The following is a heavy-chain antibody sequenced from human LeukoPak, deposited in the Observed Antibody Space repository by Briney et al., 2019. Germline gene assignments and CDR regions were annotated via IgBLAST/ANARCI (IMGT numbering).Heavy chain of an antibody. D-gene: IGHD6-19*01. CDR2: IYYSGST. J-gene: IGHJ4*02. Sequence: PSETLSLTCTVSGGSISSYYWSWIRQPAGKGLEWIGHIYYSGSTNYNPSLKSRVTISVDTSKNQFSLKLSSVTAADTAVYYCARPFSQWLVRGHFDYWGQGTLVTVSS. CDR1: GGSISSYY. CDR3: ARPFSQWLVRGHFDY. V-gene: IGHV4-59*12.